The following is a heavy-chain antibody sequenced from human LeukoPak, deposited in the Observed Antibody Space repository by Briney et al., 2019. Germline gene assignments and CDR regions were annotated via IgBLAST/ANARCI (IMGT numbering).Heavy chain of an antibody. D-gene: IGHD5-18*01. CDR1: GYTFTSYD. CDR2: INPSGGST. V-gene: IGHV1-46*01. J-gene: IGHJ3*02. CDR3: ARDVTPDAFDI. Sequence: ASVKVSCKASGYTFTSYDINWVRQATGQGLEWMGIINPSGGSTSYAQKFQGRVTMTRDTSTSTVYTELSSLRSEDTAVYYCARDVTPDAFDIWGQGTMVTVSS.